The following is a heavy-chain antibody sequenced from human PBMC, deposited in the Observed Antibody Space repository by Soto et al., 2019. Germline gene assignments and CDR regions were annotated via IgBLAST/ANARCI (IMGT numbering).Heavy chain of an antibody. CDR3: ARGVTAGVDH. D-gene: IGHD2-21*02. CDR1: GYTFTDLD. V-gene: IGHV1-8*01. J-gene: IGHJ4*02. Sequence: ASVKVSCKTSGYTFTDLDINWVRQATGQGLEWMGWMHPTSGDTGYAQNFQGRVTMTRDISISKAYMELNSLRYEDTAFYYCARGVTAGVDHWGQGTLVTVSS. CDR2: MHPTSGDT.